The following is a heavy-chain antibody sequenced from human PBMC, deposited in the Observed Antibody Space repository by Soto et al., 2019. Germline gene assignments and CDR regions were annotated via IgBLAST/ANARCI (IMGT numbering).Heavy chain of an antibody. Sequence: QVLLVQSGAEVKKPGASVKVSCKASGNTFISYDINWVRQATGQGLEWMGWMNPNSGNTGYAPRFQGRITMTRNTSISTAYMELSSLRSEDTAVHYCASDLPRGNWGQGTLVTVSS. CDR1: GNTFISYD. CDR3: ASDLPRGN. J-gene: IGHJ4*02. V-gene: IGHV1-8*01. CDR2: MNPNSGNT. D-gene: IGHD3-10*01.